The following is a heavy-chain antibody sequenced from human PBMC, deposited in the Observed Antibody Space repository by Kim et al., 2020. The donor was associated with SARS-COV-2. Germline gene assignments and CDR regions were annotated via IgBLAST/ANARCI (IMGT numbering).Heavy chain of an antibody. CDR1: GFTISNAW. CDR2: IKSKTDGGTT. CDR3: TTIGYWWELPGQYYFDY. D-gene: IGHD1-26*01. V-gene: IGHV3-15*01. Sequence: GGSLRLSCAASGFTISNAWMSWVRQAPGKGLEWVGRIKSKTDGGTTDYAAPVKGRFTISRDDSKNTLYLQMNSLKTEDTAVYYCTTIGYWWELPGQYYFDYWGQGTLVTVSS. J-gene: IGHJ4*02.